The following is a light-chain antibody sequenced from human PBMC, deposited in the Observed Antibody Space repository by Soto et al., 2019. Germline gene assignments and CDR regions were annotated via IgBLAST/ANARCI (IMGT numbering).Light chain of an antibody. CDR3: QQYGNSPRT. V-gene: IGKV3-20*01. Sequence: PGERATLSCRASQSVTTNYIAWYQQKPGQAPRLLIYGASNRATGIPDRFSGSGSGTDFTLTISRLEPEDFAVYYYQQYGNSPRTFGQGTRVEIK. J-gene: IGKJ1*01. CDR1: QSVTTNY. CDR2: GAS.